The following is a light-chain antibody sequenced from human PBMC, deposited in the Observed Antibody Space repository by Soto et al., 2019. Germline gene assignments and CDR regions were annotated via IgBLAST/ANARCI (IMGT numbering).Light chain of an antibody. J-gene: IGLJ2*01. CDR1: SSDVGGYNY. CDR3: SSYTSRSYKNNNTPQVV. CDR2: EVN. Sequence: QSALTQPASVSGSPGQSITISCTGTSSDVGGYNYVSWYQQHPGKVPKLMIYEVNNRPSGVSNRFSGSKSGNTASLTISGLQAEDEADYYCSSYTSRSYKNNNTPQVVFGGGTKVTVL. V-gene: IGLV2-14*01.